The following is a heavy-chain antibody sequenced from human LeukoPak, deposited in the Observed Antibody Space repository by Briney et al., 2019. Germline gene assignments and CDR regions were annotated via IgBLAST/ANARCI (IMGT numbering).Heavy chain of an antibody. D-gene: IGHD3-9*01. CDR1: GFTFSSYA. Sequence: PGGSLRLSCAASGFTFSSYAMTWLRQAPGKGLEWVSAISGSGGSTYYADSVKGRFTISRDNSKYTLYLQMNSLRAEDTAVYYCAKDRDYDILTGYEPACISDYWGQGTLVTVSS. CDR3: AKDRDYDILTGYEPACISDY. CDR2: ISGSGGST. V-gene: IGHV3-23*01. J-gene: IGHJ4*02.